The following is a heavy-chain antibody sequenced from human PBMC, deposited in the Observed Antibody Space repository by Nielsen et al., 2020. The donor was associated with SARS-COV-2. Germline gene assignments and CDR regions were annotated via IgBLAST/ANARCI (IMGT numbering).Heavy chain of an antibody. CDR3: VSEVVPSGSVFV. CDR1: GYTFGKYA. J-gene: IGHJ4*02. D-gene: IGHD2-2*01. CDR2: INTNTGKP. V-gene: IGHV7-4-1*02. Sequence: ASVKVSCKASGYTFGKYAINWVRQAPGHGLEWMAWINTNTGKPMYGQGFTGRFVLSLDTSVSTAYLQINNLQAEDTGVYFCVSEVVPSGSVFVWGQGTLVTVSS.